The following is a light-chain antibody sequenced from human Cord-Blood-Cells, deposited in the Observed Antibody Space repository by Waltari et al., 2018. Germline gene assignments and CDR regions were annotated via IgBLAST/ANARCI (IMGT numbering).Light chain of an antibody. CDR1: QSVSSN. CDR2: GAS. Sequence: IVMTQSPAALSLSPGGRAPLSCRASQSVSSNLAWYQQKPGQAPRLLIYGASTRATGIPARFSGSGSGTEFTLTISSLQSEDFAVYYCQQYNNWPPWTFGQGTKVEIK. CDR3: QQYNNWPPWT. J-gene: IGKJ1*01. V-gene: IGKV3-15*01.